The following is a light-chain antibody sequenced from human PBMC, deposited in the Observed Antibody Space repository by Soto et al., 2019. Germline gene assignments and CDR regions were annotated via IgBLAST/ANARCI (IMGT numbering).Light chain of an antibody. CDR1: SSNIGGGHD. Sequence: QSVLTQPPSVSGAPGQRVTISCTGSSSNIGGGHDVHWYQQVPGTAPKLLVSGNSNRPSGVPDRFSGSNSGTSASLAITGLQAEDEADYYCQSFDSSLNGWVFGGGTKLTVL. V-gene: IGLV1-40*01. CDR3: QSFDSSLNGWV. CDR2: GNS. J-gene: IGLJ3*02.